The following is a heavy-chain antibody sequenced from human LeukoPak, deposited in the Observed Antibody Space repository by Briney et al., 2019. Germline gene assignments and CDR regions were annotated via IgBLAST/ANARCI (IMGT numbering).Heavy chain of an antibody. J-gene: IGHJ3*02. CDR2: IYYSGST. V-gene: IGHV4-30-4*08. CDR3: ARVPPGYCSSTSCYGAFDI. Sequence: SQTLSLTCTVSGGSISSGDYYWSWIPQPPGKGLEWIGYIYYSGSTYYNPSLKSRVTISVDTSKNQFSLKLSSVTAADTAVYYCARVPPGYCSSTSCYGAFDIWGQGTMVTVSS. D-gene: IGHD2-2*01. CDR1: GGSISSGDYY.